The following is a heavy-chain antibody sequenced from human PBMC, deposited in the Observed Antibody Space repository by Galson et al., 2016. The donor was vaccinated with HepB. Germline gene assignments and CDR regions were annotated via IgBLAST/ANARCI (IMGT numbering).Heavy chain of an antibody. CDR2: IYFDGRT. V-gene: IGHV3-53*01. D-gene: IGHD6-13*01. Sequence: SLRLSCAASGFAISNNHMSWVRQAPGKGLDWVSIIYFDGRTFHADSVKGRFTISRDISKNTVYLQMSSLIAEDTAVYYCAAAAAANDIDYCRQGTQVTVSS. CDR3: AAAAAANDIDY. J-gene: IGHJ4*02. CDR1: GFAISNNH.